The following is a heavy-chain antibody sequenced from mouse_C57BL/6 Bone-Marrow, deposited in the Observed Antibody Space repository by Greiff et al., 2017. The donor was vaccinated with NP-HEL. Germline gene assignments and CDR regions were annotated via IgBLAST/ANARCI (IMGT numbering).Heavy chain of an antibody. CDR2: FYPGSGSI. CDR3: ARHEERVTRGSAWFAY. D-gene: IGHD2-2*01. Sequence: VKLQESGAELVKPGASVKLSCKASGYTFTEYTIHWVKQRSGQGLEWIGWFYPGSGSIKYNEKFKDKATLTADKSSSTVYMELSRLTSEDSAVYFCARHEERVTRGSAWFAYWGQGTLVTVSA. V-gene: IGHV1-62-2*01. CDR1: GYTFTEYT. J-gene: IGHJ3*01.